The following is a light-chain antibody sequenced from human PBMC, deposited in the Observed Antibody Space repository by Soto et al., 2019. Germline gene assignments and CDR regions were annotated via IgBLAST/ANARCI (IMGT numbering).Light chain of an antibody. V-gene: IGLV2-18*02. J-gene: IGLJ1*01. CDR1: SSDVGSYNR. CDR2: EVS. Sequence: QSALTQPPSVSGSPGQSVTISCTGTSSDVGSYNRVSWYQQPPGTAPKVMIYEVSNRPSGVPDRFSGSKSGNTASLTISGLQPEDEADYYCYSFTSSNTYVFGTGTKVTVL. CDR3: YSFTSSNTYV.